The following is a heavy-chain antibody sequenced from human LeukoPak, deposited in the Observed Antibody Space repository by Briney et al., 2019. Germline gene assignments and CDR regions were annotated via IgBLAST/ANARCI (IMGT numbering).Heavy chain of an antibody. D-gene: IGHD3-22*01. V-gene: IGHV4-59*08. CDR2: IYYSGST. J-gene: IGHJ3*02. CDR1: GGSISSYY. Sequence: SETLSLTCTVSGGSISSYYWGWIRQPPGKGLEWIGYIYYSGSTNYNPSLKSRVTISVDTSKNQFSLKLSSVTAADTAVYYCARRGDYDSSGYYSPHAFDIWGQGTMVTVSS. CDR3: ARRGDYDSSGYYSPHAFDI.